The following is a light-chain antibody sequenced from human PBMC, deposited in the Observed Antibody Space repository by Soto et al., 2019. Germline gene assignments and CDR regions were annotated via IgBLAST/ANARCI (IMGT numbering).Light chain of an antibody. V-gene: IGLV7-43*01. CDR1: TGAVTSGYY. J-gene: IGLJ3*02. CDR2: STS. Sequence: QTVVTQEPSLTVSPGGTLTLTCASSTGAVTSGYYPNWFQQKAGQAPRVLIYSTSNKHSWTPARFSGSLLGGKAALTLSGVQPEDEAEYYCLLFYGDAWVFGGGTKLTVL. CDR3: LLFYGDAWV.